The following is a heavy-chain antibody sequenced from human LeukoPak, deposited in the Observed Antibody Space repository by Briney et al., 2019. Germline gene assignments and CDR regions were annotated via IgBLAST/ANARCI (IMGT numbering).Heavy chain of an antibody. D-gene: IGHD3-3*01. CDR1: GYTFTSYY. CDR3: ARSPNSYDFWSGFGDYYYYMDV. J-gene: IGHJ6*03. CDR2: INPSGGST. Sequence: ASVKVSCKASGYTFTSYYMHWVRQAPGQGLEWMGIINPSGGSTSYAQKFQGRVTMTRDTSTSTVYMELSSLRSEDTAVYYCARSPNSYDFWSGFGDYYYYMDVWGKGTTVTVSS. V-gene: IGHV1-46*01.